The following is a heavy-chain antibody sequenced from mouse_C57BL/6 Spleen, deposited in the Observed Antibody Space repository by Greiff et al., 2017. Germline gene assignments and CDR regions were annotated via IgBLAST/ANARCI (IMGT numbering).Heavy chain of an antibody. D-gene: IGHD2-10*02. Sequence: VQLKESGPELVKPGASVKIPCKASGYTFTDYNMDWVKQSHGKSLEWIGDINPNNGGTIYNQKFKGKATLTVDKSSSTAYMELRSLTSEDTAVDYGAKRGMVPYYFDYWGQGTTLTVSS. CDR3: AKRGMVPYYFDY. CDR2: INPNNGGT. J-gene: IGHJ2*01. CDR1: GYTFTDYN. V-gene: IGHV1-18*01.